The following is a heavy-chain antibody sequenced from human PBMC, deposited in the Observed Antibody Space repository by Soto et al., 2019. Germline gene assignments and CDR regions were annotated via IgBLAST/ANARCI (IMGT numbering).Heavy chain of an antibody. CDR1: GYKFTNYW. V-gene: IGHV5-51*01. D-gene: IGHD2-21*01. CDR2: IYPGESDA. CDR3: ARHVASLSIDYYGMDV. Sequence: RGESLKISCEASGYKFTNYWLGWVRQMPGKGLEWMGMIYPGESDAKYSPSFQGQVTISADKSISTAYLELISLEASDTVMYFCARHVASLSIDYYGMDVWGQGTTVTVSS. J-gene: IGHJ6*02.